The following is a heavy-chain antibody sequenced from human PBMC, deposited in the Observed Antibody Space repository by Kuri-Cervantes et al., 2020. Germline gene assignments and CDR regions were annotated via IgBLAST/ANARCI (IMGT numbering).Heavy chain of an antibody. V-gene: IGHV4-34*01. Sequence: GSLRLSCAVYGGSFSDYYWSWIRRPPGKGLEWIGEINHSGSTNYNPSLKSRVTISVDTSKNQVSLRLTSVTAADTAVYYCARGWRGRSTSVTHYTRYFDLWGRGTLVTVSS. D-gene: IGHD4-17*01. CDR1: GGSFSDYY. CDR2: INHSGST. CDR3: ARGWRGRSTSVTHYTRYFDL. J-gene: IGHJ2*01.